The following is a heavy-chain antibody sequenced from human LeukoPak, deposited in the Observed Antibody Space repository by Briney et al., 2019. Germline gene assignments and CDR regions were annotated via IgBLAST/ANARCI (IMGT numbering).Heavy chain of an antibody. J-gene: IGHJ4*02. V-gene: IGHV1-2*02. CDR2: INPNSGGT. CDR1: GYTFTGYY. D-gene: IGHD2-2*01. CDR3: ATEYCASSSCRFDS. Sequence: GASVKVSCKASGYTFTGYYMHWVRQAPGQGLEWMGWINPNSGGTNYAQKFQGRVTMTRDTSISTAYMELSRLRSDDTAVYYCATEYCASSSCRFDSWGQGTLVTVSS.